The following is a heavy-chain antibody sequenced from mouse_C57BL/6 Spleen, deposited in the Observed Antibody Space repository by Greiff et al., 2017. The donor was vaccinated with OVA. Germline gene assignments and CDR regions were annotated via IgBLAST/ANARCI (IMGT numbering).Heavy chain of an antibody. CDR3: ARLDYYGSSQAWFAY. J-gene: IGHJ3*01. V-gene: IGHV1-85*01. CDR2: IYPRDGST. Sequence: QVQLQQSGPELVKPGASVKLSCKASGYTFTSYDINWVKQRPGQGLEWIGWIYPRDGSTKYNEKFKGKATLTVDTSSSTAYMELHSLTSEDSAVYFCARLDYYGSSQAWFAYWGQGTLVTVSA. CDR1: GYTFTSYD. D-gene: IGHD1-1*01.